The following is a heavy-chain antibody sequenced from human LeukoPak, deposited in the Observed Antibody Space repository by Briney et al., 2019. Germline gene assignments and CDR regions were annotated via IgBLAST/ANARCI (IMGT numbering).Heavy chain of an antibody. V-gene: IGHV3-30-3*01. D-gene: IGHD6-13*01. CDR2: ISYDGGNM. CDR3: ATDRSQQLVFDS. Sequence: PGGSLRLSCAPSGFTFSSSAVHWVRQAPGKGLEWVAVISYDGGNMYYADSVKGRFTISRDNSKNTLYLQMNSLRAEDTAVYYCATDRSQQLVFDSWGQGTLVTVSS. CDR1: GFTFSSSA. J-gene: IGHJ5*01.